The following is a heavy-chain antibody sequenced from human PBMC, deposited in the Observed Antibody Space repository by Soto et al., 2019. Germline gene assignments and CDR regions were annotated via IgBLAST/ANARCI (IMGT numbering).Heavy chain of an antibody. J-gene: IGHJ4*02. CDR2: IYYSGST. CDR1: GGSISNYY. D-gene: IGHD6-19*01. CDR3: ARHDSSGWYGRYFDY. V-gene: IGHV4-59*08. Sequence: QVQLQESGPGLVKPSETLSLTCAVSGGSISNYYWSWIRQPPGKGLEWIGYIYYSGSTNYNPSLKSRVTISVDTSKNQFSLNLSSVTAADTAVYYCARHDSSGWYGRYFDYWGQGTLVTVSS.